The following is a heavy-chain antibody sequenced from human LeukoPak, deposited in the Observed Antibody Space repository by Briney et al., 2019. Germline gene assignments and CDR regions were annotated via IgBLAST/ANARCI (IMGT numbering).Heavy chain of an antibody. CDR3: ARQGFREFKSDY. CDR1: GGSISSSSYY. CDR2: IYYSGST. Sequence: SETLSLTCTVSGGSISSSSYYWGWIRQPPGKGLEWIGSIYYSGSTYYNPSLKSRVTISVDTSKNQFSLKLSSVTAADTAVYYCARQGFREFKSDYWGQGTLVTVSS. D-gene: IGHD3-10*01. J-gene: IGHJ4*02. V-gene: IGHV4-39*01.